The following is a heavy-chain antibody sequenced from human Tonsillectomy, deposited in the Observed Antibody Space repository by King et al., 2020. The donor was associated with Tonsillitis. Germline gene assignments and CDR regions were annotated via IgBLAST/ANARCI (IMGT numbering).Heavy chain of an antibody. Sequence: VQLVQSGGGVVQPGRSLRLSCSASGFTFSSYGMHWVRQAPGAGLEWVAVIWYDGSNKHYADSVKGRFTISRDNSKNTLYLQMNSLRAEDTAVYYCARFSGSHPHWFDPWGQGTLVTVSS. J-gene: IGHJ5*02. D-gene: IGHD1-26*01. CDR2: IWYDGSNK. V-gene: IGHV3-33*01. CDR3: ARFSGSHPHWFDP. CDR1: GFTFSSYG.